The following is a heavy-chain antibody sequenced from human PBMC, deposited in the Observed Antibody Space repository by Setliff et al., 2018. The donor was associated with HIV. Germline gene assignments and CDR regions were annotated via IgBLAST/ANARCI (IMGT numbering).Heavy chain of an antibody. Sequence: SETLSLTCTVSGGSISSRSYYWGWPRQPAGKGLEWTGHIYSNGNTDYNPSLKSRGTIPEDTSKNQFSLKVNSVTAADTAMYFCARESPDGLDYWGQGTLVTVSS. V-gene: IGHV4-61*09. D-gene: IGHD2-8*01. CDR2: IYSNGNT. CDR3: ARESPDGLDY. CDR1: GGSISSRSYY. J-gene: IGHJ4*02.